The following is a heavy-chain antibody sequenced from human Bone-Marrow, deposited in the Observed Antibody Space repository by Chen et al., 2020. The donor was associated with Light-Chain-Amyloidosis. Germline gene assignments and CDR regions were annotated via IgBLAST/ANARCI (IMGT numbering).Heavy chain of an antibody. J-gene: IGHJ4*02. Sequence: EVQLVESGGGLVLPGGSLRCAWATSGFNFSSFGMSWVRQAPGRGLEWVSTVSGSTVSTYYAGAVKGRFIISRDNSKSTLYLQMNSLRAGDTAVYFCTRKGGYFDFWGQGSLVTVSS. V-gene: IGHV3-23*04. CDR2: VSGSTVST. CDR3: TRKGGYFDF. CDR1: GFNFSSFG. D-gene: IGHD3-10*01.